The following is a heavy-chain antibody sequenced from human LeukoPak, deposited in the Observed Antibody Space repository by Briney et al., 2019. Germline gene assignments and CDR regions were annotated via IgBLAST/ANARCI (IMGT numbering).Heavy chain of an antibody. J-gene: IGHJ4*02. V-gene: IGHV4-34*01. CDR1: GGSFSGHY. CDR3: ARHGRIAAAGRGFDY. Sequence: PSETLSLTCAVYGGSFSGHYWSWIREPPGKGLEWIGEINHSGSTNYNPSLKSRVTISVDTSKNQFSLKLSSVTAADTAVYYCARHGRIAAAGRGFDYWGQGTLVTVSS. D-gene: IGHD6-13*01. CDR2: INHSGST.